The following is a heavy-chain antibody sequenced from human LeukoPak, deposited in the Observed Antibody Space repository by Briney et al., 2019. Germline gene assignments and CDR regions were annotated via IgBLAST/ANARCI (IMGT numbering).Heavy chain of an antibody. D-gene: IGHD3-22*01. CDR2: IYYSGST. V-gene: IGHV4-39*07. CDR3: ARRTGYYDSSGYPPPHYFDY. J-gene: IGHJ4*02. Sequence: SETLSLTCTVSGGSISSSSYYWGWIRQPPGKGLEWIGSIYYSGSTYYNPSLKSRVTISVDTSKNQFSLKLSSVTAADTAVYHCARRTGYYDSSGYPPPHYFDYWGQGTLVTVSS. CDR1: GGSISSSSYY.